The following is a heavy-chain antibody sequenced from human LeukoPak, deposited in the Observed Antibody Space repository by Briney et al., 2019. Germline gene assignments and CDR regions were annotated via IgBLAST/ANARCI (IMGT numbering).Heavy chain of an antibody. Sequence: SETLSLTCTVSGGSISSYYWSWIRQPAGKGLEWIGRIYTSGSTNYNPSLKSRVTMSLDTSKNQFSLQLSSVTAADTAVYYCARTYGSGNYYYYYYYYMDVWGKGNTVAVSS. D-gene: IGHD3-10*01. CDR3: ARTYGSGNYYYYYYYYMDV. J-gene: IGHJ6*03. CDR1: GGSISSYY. CDR2: IYTSGST. V-gene: IGHV4-4*07.